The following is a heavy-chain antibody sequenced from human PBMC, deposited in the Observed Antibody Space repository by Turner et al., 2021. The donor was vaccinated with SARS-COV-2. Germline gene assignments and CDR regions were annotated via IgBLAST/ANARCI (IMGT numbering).Heavy chain of an antibody. CDR3: ASEQDSSGFVGMDV. Sequence: EVQLVESGGGLVQPGGSPRLSCAASGFTVSSNYMSWVRQAPGKGLEWVSIIYSGGRTYYADSVKGRFTISRDNSKNTLYLQMNSLRAEDTAVYYCASEQDSSGFVGMDVWGQGTTVTVSS. CDR2: IYSGGRT. D-gene: IGHD3-22*01. J-gene: IGHJ6*02. CDR1: GFTVSSNY. V-gene: IGHV3-66*01.